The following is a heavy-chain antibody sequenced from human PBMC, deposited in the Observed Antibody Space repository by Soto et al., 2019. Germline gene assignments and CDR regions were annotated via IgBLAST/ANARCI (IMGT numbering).Heavy chain of an antibody. V-gene: IGHV1-8*01. CDR2: MNPNSGNT. J-gene: IGHJ4*02. CDR1: GYTFTSYD. Sequence: QVQLVQSGAEVKKPGASVKVSCKASGYTFTSYDINWVRQATGQGLEWMGWMNPNSGNTGYAQKFQDRVTMTRNTSMSTAYMELSSVRSEDAGVYYCAREKRGYYDYWGQGTLVTVSP. CDR3: AREKRGYYDY.